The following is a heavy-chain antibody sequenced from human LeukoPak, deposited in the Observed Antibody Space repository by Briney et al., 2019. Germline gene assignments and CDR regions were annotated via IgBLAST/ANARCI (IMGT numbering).Heavy chain of an antibody. CDR3: AKDGDCGGGGCFPNNFNY. CDR1: GVMFSAYG. D-gene: IGHD2-15*01. CDR2: ISSDGSTK. V-gene: IGHV3-30*18. Sequence: GGSLRLSCAASGVMFSAYGMHWVRQAPGKGLEWVAVISSDGSTKNYADSVKGRFSMSRDNSQNTLYLQMNSLRIEDTAVYYCAKDGDCGGGGCFPNNFNYWGQGTLVTVSS. J-gene: IGHJ4*02.